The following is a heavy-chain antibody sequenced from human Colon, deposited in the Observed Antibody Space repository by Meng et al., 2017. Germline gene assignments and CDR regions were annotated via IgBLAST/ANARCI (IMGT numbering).Heavy chain of an antibody. CDR2: VYYSGTT. D-gene: IGHD2-21*01. V-gene: IGHV4-39*01. Sequence: QLQLQESGPGLVKPSETLSLTCSVSGGSISSGTHYWGWVRQPPGKGLEWIGSVYYSGTTYYSPSLKSRVTISVDTSKNQFSLKLSSVTAADTAVYYCGRRDAVIKGVDCWGQGTLVTVSS. CDR3: GRRDAVIKGVDC. CDR1: GGSISSGTHY. J-gene: IGHJ4*02.